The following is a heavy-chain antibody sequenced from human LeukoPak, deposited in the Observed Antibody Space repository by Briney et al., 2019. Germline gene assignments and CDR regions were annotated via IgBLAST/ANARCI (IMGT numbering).Heavy chain of an antibody. Sequence: GGSLRLSCSASGFTFGSYAMHWVRQAPGKGLEYVSAISSNGGSTYYADSVKGRFTISRDNSKNTLYLQMNSLRAEDTAVYYCARTYDSSGYYGGAFDIWGQGTMVTVSS. CDR2: ISSNGGST. V-gene: IGHV3-64*04. CDR1: GFTFGSYA. J-gene: IGHJ3*02. CDR3: ARTYDSSGYYGGAFDI. D-gene: IGHD3-22*01.